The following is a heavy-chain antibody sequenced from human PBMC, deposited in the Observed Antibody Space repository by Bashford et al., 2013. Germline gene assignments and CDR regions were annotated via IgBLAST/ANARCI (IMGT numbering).Heavy chain of an antibody. CDR2: INPSGGST. Sequence: ASVKGLPARASGYTFTSYYMHWVRQAPGQGLEWMGIINPSGGSTSYAQKFQGRVTMTRDTSTSTVYMELSSLRSEDTAVYYCARDNSLYDSSGYYLHAYYYYYGMGRLGPRDHGHRLL. V-gene: IGHV1-46*01. CDR3: ARDNSLYDSSGYYLHAYYYYYGMGR. J-gene: IGHJ6*02. D-gene: IGHD3-22*01. CDR1: GYTFTSYY.